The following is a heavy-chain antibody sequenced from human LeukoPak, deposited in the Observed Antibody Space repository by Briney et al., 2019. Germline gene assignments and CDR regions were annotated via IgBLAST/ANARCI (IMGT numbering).Heavy chain of an antibody. D-gene: IGHD3-22*01. Sequence: GASVKVSCKASRGTFSSYAISWVREAAGQGLEWRGGIIPIFGTANYAQKFQGRVTITTDESTSTAYMQLSSLRSEDTAVYYCARDRSSGYYLYWGEGTLVTVSS. J-gene: IGHJ4*02. V-gene: IGHV1-69*05. CDR2: IIPIFGTA. CDR1: RGTFSSYA. CDR3: ARDRSSGYYLY.